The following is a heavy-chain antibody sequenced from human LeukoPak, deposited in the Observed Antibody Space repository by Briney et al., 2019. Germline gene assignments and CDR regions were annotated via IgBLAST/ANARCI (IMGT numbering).Heavy chain of an antibody. CDR2: IGNNGGGT. CDR1: GFTFSTYT. D-gene: IGHD6-6*01. J-gene: IGHJ4*02. CDR3: AKNTQYSGYYDC. V-gene: IGHV3-23*01. Sequence: GGSLRPSCAASGFTFSTYTMYWVRHPPGKRLEWVSIIGNNGGGTYYADSVKGRFTISRDNSKNTLYLQMNSLRAEDTAVYYCAKNTQYSGYYDCWGQGTLVAVSS.